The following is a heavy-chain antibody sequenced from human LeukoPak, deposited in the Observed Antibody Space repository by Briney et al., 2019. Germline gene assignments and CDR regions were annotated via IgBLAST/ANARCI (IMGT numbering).Heavy chain of an antibody. Sequence: GGSLRLSCAASGFIFSSYAMSWVRQAPGKGLEWVSVIYSGGSTYYADSVKGRFTISRDNSKNTLYLQMNSLRAEDTAVYYCARGVIDYYGSGSSGGYWGQGTLVTVSS. CDR3: ARGVIDYYGSGSSGGY. CDR2: IYSGGST. D-gene: IGHD3-10*01. V-gene: IGHV3-53*01. CDR1: GFIFSSYA. J-gene: IGHJ4*02.